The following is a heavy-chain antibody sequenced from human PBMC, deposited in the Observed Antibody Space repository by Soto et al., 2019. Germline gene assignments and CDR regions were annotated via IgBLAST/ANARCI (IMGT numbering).Heavy chain of an antibody. J-gene: IGHJ4*02. Sequence: ASVKVSCKASGGTFSSYDINWVRQATGQGLEWMGWMNPNSGNTGYAQKFQGRVTMTRNTSISTAYMELSSLRSEDTAVYYCARGLYDYIWGSYRSPMTVFDYWGQGTLVTVSS. CDR3: ARGLYDYIWGSYRSPMTVFDY. CDR2: MNPNSGNT. CDR1: GGTFSSYD. D-gene: IGHD3-16*02. V-gene: IGHV1-8*02.